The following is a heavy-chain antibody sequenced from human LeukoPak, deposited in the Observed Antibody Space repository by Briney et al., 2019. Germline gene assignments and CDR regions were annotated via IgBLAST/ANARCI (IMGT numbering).Heavy chain of an antibody. Sequence: SETLSLTCSVFGDSMGTYHWSWIRQPPGKGLEWIGNIYYSGSTKYDPSLKSRVTMSIDTSKNQFSLKLTSVTAADTAVYYCARVRNWSGYNALDCWGQGTLVTVSS. CDR2: IYYSGST. V-gene: IGHV4-59*01. CDR1: GDSMGTYH. CDR3: ARVRNWSGYNALDC. J-gene: IGHJ4*02. D-gene: IGHD3-3*01.